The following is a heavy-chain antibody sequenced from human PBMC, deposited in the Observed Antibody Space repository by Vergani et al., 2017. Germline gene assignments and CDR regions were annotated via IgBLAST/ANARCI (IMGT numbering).Heavy chain of an antibody. Sequence: QVQLQQWGAGLLKPSETLSLTCAVYGGSFSGYYWSWIRQPPGKGLEWIGEINHSGSTNYNPSLKSRVTISVDTSKKQFSLKLSSVTAADTAVYYCARKGWDIVVVPAGTGAFDIWGQGTMVTVSS. D-gene: IGHD2-2*01. CDR3: ARKGWDIVVVPAGTGAFDI. CDR1: GGSFSGYY. J-gene: IGHJ3*02. V-gene: IGHV4-34*01. CDR2: INHSGST.